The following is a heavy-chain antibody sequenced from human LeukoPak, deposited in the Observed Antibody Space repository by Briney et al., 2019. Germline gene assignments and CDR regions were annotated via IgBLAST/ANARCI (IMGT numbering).Heavy chain of an antibody. CDR3: ARDQIAVAADYYYYGMDA. CDR2: IWYDGSNK. CDR1: GFTFSSYT. J-gene: IGHJ6*02. V-gene: IGHV3-33*08. Sequence: GGSLRLSCAASGFTFSSYTMNWVRQAPGKGLEWVAVIWYDGSNKYYADSVKGRFTISRDNSKNTLYLQMNSLRAEDTAVYYCARDQIAVAADYYYYGMDAWGQGTTVTVSS. D-gene: IGHD6-19*01.